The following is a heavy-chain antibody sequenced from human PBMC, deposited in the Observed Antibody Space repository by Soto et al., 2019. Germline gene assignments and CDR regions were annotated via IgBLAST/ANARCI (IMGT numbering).Heavy chain of an antibody. J-gene: IGHJ5*02. Sequence: EVQLVESGGGLVKPGGSLRLSCAASGFTFSSYSMNWVRQAPGKGLEWVSSISSSSSYIYYADSVKGRFTISRDNAKNSLYLQMNSLRAEDTAVYYCASLNYDSRTQPFDPWGQGTLVTVSS. CDR1: GFTFSSYS. CDR3: ASLNYDSRTQPFDP. V-gene: IGHV3-21*01. D-gene: IGHD3-3*01. CDR2: ISSSSSYI.